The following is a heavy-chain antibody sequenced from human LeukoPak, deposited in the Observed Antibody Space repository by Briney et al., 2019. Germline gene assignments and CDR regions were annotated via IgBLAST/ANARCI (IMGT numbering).Heavy chain of an antibody. D-gene: IGHD6-19*01. Sequence: GESLKISCVGSGYSFSNYWIGWVRQMPGKGLEWMGIIYPGDSNTRYSPSSQGQVTISADKSINTAYLQWSSLKASDTAMYYCARSYSSSLADFDHWGQGTLVTVSP. CDR2: IYPGDSNT. CDR1: GYSFSNYW. J-gene: IGHJ4*02. V-gene: IGHV5-51*01. CDR3: ARSYSSSLADFDH.